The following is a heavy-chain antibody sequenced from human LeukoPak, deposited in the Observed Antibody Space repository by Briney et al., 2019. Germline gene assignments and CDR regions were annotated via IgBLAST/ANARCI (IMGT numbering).Heavy chain of an antibody. Sequence: GRSLRLSCAASGFTFSSYAMHWVRQAPGKGLEWVAVISYDGSNKYYADSVKGRFTIFRDNSKNTLYLQMNSLRAEDTAVYYCAREEVAGTVNYYYYGMDVWGKGTTVTVSS. CDR1: GFTFSSYA. CDR2: ISYDGSNK. D-gene: IGHD6-19*01. V-gene: IGHV3-30*04. CDR3: AREEVAGTVNYYYYGMDV. J-gene: IGHJ6*04.